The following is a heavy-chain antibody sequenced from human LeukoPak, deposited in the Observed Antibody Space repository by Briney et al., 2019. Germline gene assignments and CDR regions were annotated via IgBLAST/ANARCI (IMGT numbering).Heavy chain of an antibody. CDR2: IHYTGSN. J-gene: IGHJ4*02. V-gene: IGHV4-59*01. CDR1: GGSITNYY. D-gene: IGHD6-19*01. Sequence: SETLSLTCTVPGGSITNYYWSWIRQSPGKGLEWIGYIHYTGSNNYNPSLKTRVTISIDTSNNQFSLELRSVTAADTAVYYCARDVGGPFSSGWYGVFDYWGQGTLVTVSS. CDR3: ARDVGGPFSSGWYGVFDY.